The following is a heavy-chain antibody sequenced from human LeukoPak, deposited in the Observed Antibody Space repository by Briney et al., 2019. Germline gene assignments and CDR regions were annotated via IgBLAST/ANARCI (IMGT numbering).Heavy chain of an antibody. J-gene: IGHJ4*02. CDR2: ISGSGGST. CDR1: GFTFSSYA. CDR3: AKVYYYDSSGYYYFDY. D-gene: IGHD3-22*01. Sequence: GGSLRLSCAASGFTFSSYAMSWVRQAPGKGLEWVSAISGSGGSTYYADSVKGRFTISRDTSKNTLYLQMNSLRAEDTAVYYCAKVYYYDSSGYYYFDYWGQGTLVTVSS. V-gene: IGHV3-23*01.